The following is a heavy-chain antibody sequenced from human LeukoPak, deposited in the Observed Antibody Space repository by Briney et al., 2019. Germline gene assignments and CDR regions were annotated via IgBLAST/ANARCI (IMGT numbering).Heavy chain of an antibody. Sequence: GGSLRLSCAASGFTFNSYSMNWVRQAPGKGLEWVSSISSSTSYIYYADSVKGRLTISRDNAKNTLYLQMNSLRAEDTAVYYCARGRPTGFDYWGQGTLVTVSS. CDR2: ISSSTSYI. CDR1: GFTFNSYS. CDR3: ARGRPTGFDY. J-gene: IGHJ4*02. V-gene: IGHV3-21*04.